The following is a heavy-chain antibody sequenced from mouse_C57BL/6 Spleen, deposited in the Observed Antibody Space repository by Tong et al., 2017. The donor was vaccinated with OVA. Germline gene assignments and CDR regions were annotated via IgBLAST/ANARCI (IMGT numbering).Heavy chain of an antibody. D-gene: IGHD1-1*01. J-gene: IGHJ3*01. CDR1: GFTFSSYA. CDR2: ISDGGSYT. V-gene: IGHV5-4*01. CDR3: ARDLGPTTAVARGFAY. Sequence: EVQLQESGEGLVKPGGSLKLSCAASGFTFSSYAMSWVRQTPEKRLEWVATISDGGSYTYYPDNVKGRFTISRDNAKNNLYLQMSHLKSEDTAMYYCARDLGPTTAVARGFAYWGQGTLVTVSA.